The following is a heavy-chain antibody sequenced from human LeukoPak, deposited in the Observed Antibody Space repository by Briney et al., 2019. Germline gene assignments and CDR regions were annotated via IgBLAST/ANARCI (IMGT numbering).Heavy chain of an antibody. J-gene: IGHJ4*02. D-gene: IGHD2-2*01. CDR1: GYTFTSYG. Sequence: GASVKVSCKASGYTFTSYGISWVRQAPGQGLEWMGWISAYNGNTNYAQKLQGGVTMTTDTSTSTAYMELRSLRSDDTAVYYCARDIAEGVVVPAAMAPLFDYWGQGPLVTVSS. V-gene: IGHV1-18*01. CDR3: ARDIAEGVVVPAAMAPLFDY. CDR2: ISAYNGNT.